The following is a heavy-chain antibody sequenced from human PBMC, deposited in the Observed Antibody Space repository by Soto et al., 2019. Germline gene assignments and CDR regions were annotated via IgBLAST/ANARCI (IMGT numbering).Heavy chain of an antibody. CDR2: IYYTGST. J-gene: IGHJ4*02. Sequence: SETLSLTCTVSGGSISSYYWSWIRQPPGKGLEWIGYIYYTGSTNYNPSLKSRVTMSVDTSKNQFSLKLSSVTAADTAVYYCARDSRYCTNGVCYKFLDYWGQGTLVTVSS. D-gene: IGHD2-8*01. CDR3: ARDSRYCTNGVCYKFLDY. CDR1: GGSISSYY. V-gene: IGHV4-59*12.